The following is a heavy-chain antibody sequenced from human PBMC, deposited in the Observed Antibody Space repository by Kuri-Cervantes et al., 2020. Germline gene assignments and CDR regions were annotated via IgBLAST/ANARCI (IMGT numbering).Heavy chain of an antibody. J-gene: IGHJ4*02. Sequence: LSLTCAASGFTVSSYGMHWVRQAPGKGLEWVAVIWYDGSNKYYADSVKGRFTISRDNAKNTLYLQMNSLRAEDTAVYYCAKPSSGNWYYFDCWGQGAQVTVSS. V-gene: IGHV3-33*06. CDR3: AKPSSGNWYYFDC. D-gene: IGHD6-13*01. CDR2: IWYDGSNK. CDR1: GFTVSSYG.